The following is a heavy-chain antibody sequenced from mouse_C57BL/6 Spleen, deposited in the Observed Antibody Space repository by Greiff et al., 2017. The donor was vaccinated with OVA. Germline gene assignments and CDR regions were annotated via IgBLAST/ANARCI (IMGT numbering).Heavy chain of an antibody. J-gene: IGHJ2*01. CDR2: ISSGSSTI. CDR3: ARLGTGGY. CDR1: GFTFSDYG. D-gene: IGHD4-1*01. Sequence: EVKLVESGGGLVKPGGSLKLSCAASGFTFSDYGMHWVRQAPEKGLEWVAYISSGSSTIYYADTVKGRFTLSRDNAKNTLFLQMTSLRSEDTAMYYCARLGTGGYWGQGTTLTVSS. V-gene: IGHV5-17*01.